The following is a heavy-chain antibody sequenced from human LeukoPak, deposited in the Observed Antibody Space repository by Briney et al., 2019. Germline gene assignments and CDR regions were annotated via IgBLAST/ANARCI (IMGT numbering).Heavy chain of an antibody. CDR2: ISRTSSTM. CDR3: AKDLTDIVVVPAFSPTFDI. V-gene: IGHV3-48*01. D-gene: IGHD2-2*01. J-gene: IGHJ3*02. Sequence: PGGSLRLSCVASGFIFSDYTMYWVRQAPGKGLECVSYISRTSSTMYYADSVKGRFTISRDNSKNTLYLQMNSLRAEDTAVYYCAKDLTDIVVVPAFSPTFDIWGQGTMVTISS. CDR1: GFIFSDYT.